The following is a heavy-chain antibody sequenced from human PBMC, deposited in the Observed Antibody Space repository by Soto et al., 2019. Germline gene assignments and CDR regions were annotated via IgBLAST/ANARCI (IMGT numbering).Heavy chain of an antibody. CDR3: AREGGTAMVTLDY. Sequence: QVQLVECGGGVVQPGRSLRLSCAASGFTFSSYGMHWVRQAPGKGLEWVAVIWYDGSNKYYADSVKGRFTISRDNSKNTLYLQMNSLRAEDTAVYYCAREGGTAMVTLDYWGQGTLVTVSS. J-gene: IGHJ4*02. CDR1: GFTFSSYG. CDR2: IWYDGSNK. V-gene: IGHV3-33*01. D-gene: IGHD5-18*01.